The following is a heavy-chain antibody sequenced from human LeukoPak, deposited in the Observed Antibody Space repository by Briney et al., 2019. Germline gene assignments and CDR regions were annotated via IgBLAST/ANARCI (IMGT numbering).Heavy chain of an antibody. CDR3: AKVGATYIVAVPAGRGAFDI. CDR2: MNPNSGNT. V-gene: IGHV1-8*01. D-gene: IGHD2-2*01. CDR1: GYTFTSYD. Sequence: ASVKVSCKASGYTFTSYDINWVRQATGQGLEWMGWMNPNSGNTGYAQKFQGRVTMTRNTSISTAYMELSSLRSEDTAVYYCAKVGATYIVAVPAGRGAFDIWGQGTMVTVSS. J-gene: IGHJ3*02.